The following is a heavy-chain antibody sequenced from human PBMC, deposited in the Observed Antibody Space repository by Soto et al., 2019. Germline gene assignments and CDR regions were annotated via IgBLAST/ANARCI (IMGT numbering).Heavy chain of an antibody. Sequence: SETLSLTCSVSGDSISSTSYYWGWIRQPPGKGLEWIGYIYYSGSTNYNPSLKSRVTISVDTSKNQFSLKLSSVTAADTAVYYCARDLWGYCGTDCYPLDVWGQGTTVTVSS. CDR1: GDSISSTSYY. J-gene: IGHJ6*02. D-gene: IGHD2-21*02. CDR3: ARDLWGYCGTDCYPLDV. V-gene: IGHV4-61*05. CDR2: IYYSGST.